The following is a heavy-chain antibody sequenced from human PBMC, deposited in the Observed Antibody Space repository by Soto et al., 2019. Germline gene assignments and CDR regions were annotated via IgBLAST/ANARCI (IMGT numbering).Heavy chain of an antibody. V-gene: IGHV6-1*01. J-gene: IGHJ4*02. CDR3: AREALKAAAGTPEIDY. Sequence: SQTLSLTCAISGGSVSSNSAAWNWIRQSPSRGLEWLGRTYYRSKWYNDYAVSVKSRITINPDTSKNQFSLQLNSVTPEDTAVYYCAREALKAAAGTPEIDYWGQGTLVTVSS. CDR1: GGSVSSNSAA. CDR2: TYYRSKWYN. D-gene: IGHD6-13*01.